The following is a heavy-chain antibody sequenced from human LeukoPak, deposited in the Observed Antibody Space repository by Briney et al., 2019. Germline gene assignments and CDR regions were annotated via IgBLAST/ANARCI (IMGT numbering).Heavy chain of an antibody. Sequence: GGSLRLSCAASRFTFSDYYTSWIRQAPGKGLEWVSYISSSGSTIYYADSVKGRFTISRDNAKNSLYLQMNSLRAEDTAVYYCARKDYDFWSGYALDYWGQGTLVTVSS. J-gene: IGHJ4*02. CDR2: ISSSGSTI. V-gene: IGHV3-11*04. CDR3: ARKDYDFWSGYALDY. D-gene: IGHD3-3*01. CDR1: RFTFSDYY.